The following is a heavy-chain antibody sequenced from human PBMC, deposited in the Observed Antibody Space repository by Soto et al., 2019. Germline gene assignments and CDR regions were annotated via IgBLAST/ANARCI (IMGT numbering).Heavy chain of an antibody. CDR2: ISGSHGST. D-gene: IGHD5-12*01. CDR1: GFTFSNYA. V-gene: IGHV3-23*01. J-gene: IGHJ4*02. Sequence: GGSLRLSCAASGFTFSNYAMNRVRQAPEKGLEWVSSISGSHGSTYYADSVNGRFTISRDNSKNMLYLQVNTLRVEDTAVYYCAKGSPWSCYDLDYWGQGTLVTVSS. CDR3: AKGSPWSCYDLDY.